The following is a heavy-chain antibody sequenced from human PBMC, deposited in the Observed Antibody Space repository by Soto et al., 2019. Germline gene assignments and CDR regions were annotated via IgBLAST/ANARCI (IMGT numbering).Heavy chain of an antibody. CDR2: INPKSGDT. J-gene: IGHJ4*02. CDR3: ATLKQALGGIDY. V-gene: IGHV1-2*06. Sequence: QVQLVQSGAEVKKPGASVKVSCKASGYTFTAYYLYWVRQAPGQGLEWLGRINPKSGDTNYAQKFQGRVTMTRDTSISTAYMEVSSLRSDDTAFYYCATLKQALGGIDYWGQGTLVTVSS. CDR1: GYTFTAYY. D-gene: IGHD3-16*01.